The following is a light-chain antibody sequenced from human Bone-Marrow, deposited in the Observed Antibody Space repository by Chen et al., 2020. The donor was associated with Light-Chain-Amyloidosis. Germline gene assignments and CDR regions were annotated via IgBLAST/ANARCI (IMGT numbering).Light chain of an antibody. J-gene: IGKJ4*01. CDR1: QTISSNY. CDR3: QQYGTSPLT. V-gene: IGKV3-20*01. Sequence: EIVLTPSPGTLSLSPGEGANLSCRASQTISSNYLTWYQQKFGQAPRLLIYGSSSRATGIPDRFTGSGSGTDFTLTINRLEPEDFAMYYCQQYGTSPLTFGGGIKVEIK. CDR2: GSS.